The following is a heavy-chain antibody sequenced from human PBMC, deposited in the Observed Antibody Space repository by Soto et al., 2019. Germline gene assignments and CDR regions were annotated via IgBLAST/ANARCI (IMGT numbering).Heavy chain of an antibody. J-gene: IGHJ3*02. Sequence: GGSLRLYCAASGFTFSSYAMSWVRQAPGKGLEWVSAISGSGGSTYYADSVKGRFTIPRDNSKNTLYLQMNSLRAEDTALFYCAKDLAARRDAFDIWGQGTIVTVSS. D-gene: IGHD6-6*01. V-gene: IGHV3-23*01. CDR2: ISGSGGST. CDR3: AKDLAARRDAFDI. CDR1: GFTFSSYA.